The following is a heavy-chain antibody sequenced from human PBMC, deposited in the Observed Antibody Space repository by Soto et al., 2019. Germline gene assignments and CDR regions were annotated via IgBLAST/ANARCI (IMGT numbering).Heavy chain of an antibody. V-gene: IGHV4-39*01. CDR2: IYYSGST. CDR3: ARRIFGNNWFDP. D-gene: IGHD2-15*01. Sequence: PSETLSLTCTVSGGSISSSSYYWGWIRQPPGKGLEWIGSIYYSGSTYYNPSLKSRVTISVDTSKNQFSLKLSSVTAADTAVYYCARRIFGNNWFDPWGQGTLVTVSS. J-gene: IGHJ5*02. CDR1: GGSISSSSYY.